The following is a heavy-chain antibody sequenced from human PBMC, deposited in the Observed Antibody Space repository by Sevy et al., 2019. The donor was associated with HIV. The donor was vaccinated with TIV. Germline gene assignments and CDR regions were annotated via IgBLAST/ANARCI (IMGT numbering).Heavy chain of an antibody. D-gene: IGHD3-10*01. CDR2: IYPGDSDT. J-gene: IGHJ4*02. CDR3: ARHPYYGSDSYCDFDQ. Sequence: GESLKISCKGSGYSFTNYWIGWVRQMPGKGLEWMGIIYPGDSDTKYSPSFQGQVTISADKSISTAYLQWSSLKASDTAIYYCARHPYYGSDSYCDFDQWGQGTLVTVSS. V-gene: IGHV5-51*01. CDR1: GYSFTNYW.